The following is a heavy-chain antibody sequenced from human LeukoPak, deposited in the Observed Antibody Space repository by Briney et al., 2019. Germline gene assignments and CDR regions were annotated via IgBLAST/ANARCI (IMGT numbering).Heavy chain of an antibody. CDR3: ARDNLAGRGYYYGMDV. V-gene: IGHV3-7*01. CDR1: GFTFSSYW. CDR2: IKQDGSEK. J-gene: IGHJ6*02. Sequence: GGSLRLSCAASGFTFSSYWMSWVRQAPGKGPEWVANIKQDGSEKYYVDSVKGRFTISRDNAKNSLYLQTNSLRAEDTAVYYCARDNLAGRGYYYGMDVWGQGTTVTVSS.